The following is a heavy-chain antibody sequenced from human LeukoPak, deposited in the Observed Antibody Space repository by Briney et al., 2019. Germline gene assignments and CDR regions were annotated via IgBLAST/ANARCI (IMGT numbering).Heavy chain of an antibody. CDR3: ARGARGTNSWYFRY. D-gene: IGHD6-13*01. Sequence: PGGSLRLSCAASGFSFDDYGMSWVRQAPGKGLEWVSGINRNGDTTAYADSVKGRFTISRDNAKNSLYLQLNSQRAEDTAWYYCARGARGTNSWYFRYWGQGTLVTVSS. V-gene: IGHV3-20*04. CDR2: INRNGDTT. J-gene: IGHJ4*02. CDR1: GFSFDDYG.